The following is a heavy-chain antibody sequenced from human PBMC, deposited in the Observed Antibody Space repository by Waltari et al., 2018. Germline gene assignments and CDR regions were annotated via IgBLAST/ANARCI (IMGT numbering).Heavy chain of an antibody. J-gene: IGHJ4*02. CDR1: AFTFGSHG. V-gene: IGHV3-30*18. CDR2: ISYDGSDK. D-gene: IGHD6-19*01. Sequence: QVQLVESGGGVVQPGRSLRLSCAASAFTFGSHGLHWVRQAPGKGLEWVAVISYDGSDKYYVDSVKGRFTISRDNSKNTLYLQMNSLRAEDTAVYYCAKDLEQWLGYFDYWGQGTLVTVSS. CDR3: AKDLEQWLGYFDY.